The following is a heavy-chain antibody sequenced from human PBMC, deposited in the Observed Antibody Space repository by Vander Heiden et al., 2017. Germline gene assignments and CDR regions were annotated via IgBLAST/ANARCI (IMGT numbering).Heavy chain of an antibody. J-gene: IGHJ4*02. V-gene: IGHV3-30*01. Sequence: QVQLVESGGGVVQPGRSLRLSCAASGFTFSSYAMHWVSQAPGNGLEWVAVISYDGSNKDYADAVKGRFTISRDNAKNTLYLQMKSLRAEDTAVYYCARDRGRWYRYFDYWGQGTLVTVSS. CDR2: ISYDGSNK. CDR1: GFTFSSYA. D-gene: IGHD2-15*01. CDR3: ARDRGRWYRYFDY.